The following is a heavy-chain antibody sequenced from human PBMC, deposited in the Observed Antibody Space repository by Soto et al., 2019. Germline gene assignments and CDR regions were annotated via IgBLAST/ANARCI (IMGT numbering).Heavy chain of an antibody. J-gene: IGHJ6*02. CDR1: GGDFLSYT. D-gene: IGHD3-10*01. Sequence: QLVQSGAEVKRPGSSVKVSCKASGGDFLSYTISWVRQVPGQGPEWMGTIIPILDVAKNAQKFQGRVAITADKATSTDYMEWSSLRADDTAVYYCAQMWFGELWHGMDVWGQGTTITVSS. V-gene: IGHV1-69*02. CDR2: IIPILDVA. CDR3: AQMWFGELWHGMDV.